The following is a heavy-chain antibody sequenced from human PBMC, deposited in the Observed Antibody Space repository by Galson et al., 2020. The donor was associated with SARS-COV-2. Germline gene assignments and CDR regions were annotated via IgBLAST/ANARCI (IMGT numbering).Heavy chain of an antibody. V-gene: IGHV4-39*07. J-gene: IGHJ4*02. CDR1: GGSISSSSYY. D-gene: IGHD1-26*01. CDR2: IYYSGST. CDR3: ARELSVEWELLRALDY. Sequence: SETLSLTCTVSGGSISSSSYYWGWIRQPPGKGLEWIGSIYYSGSTYYNPSLKSRVTISVDTSKNQFSLKLSSVTAADTAVYYCARELSVEWELLRALDYWGQGTLVTVSS.